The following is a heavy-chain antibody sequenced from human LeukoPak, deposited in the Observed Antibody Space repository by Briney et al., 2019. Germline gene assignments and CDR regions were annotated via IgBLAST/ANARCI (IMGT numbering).Heavy chain of an antibody. D-gene: IGHD2-2*01. V-gene: IGHV4-34*01. CDR1: GGSFNDYY. J-gene: IGHJ5*02. CDR2: INHSGIT. CDR3: ARVLSIVVVPGATFWFDP. Sequence: SETLSLTCAVYGGSFNDYYWSWIRQPPGKGLEWIGEINHSGITNYNPSLTSRVTISVDTSKNQFSLKLSSVTAADTAVYHCARVLSIVVVPGATFWFDPWGQGTLVTVSS.